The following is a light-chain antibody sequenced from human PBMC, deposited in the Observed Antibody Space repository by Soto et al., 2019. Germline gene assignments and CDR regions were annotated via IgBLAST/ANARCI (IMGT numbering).Light chain of an antibody. CDR2: YFSDSDK. V-gene: IGLV5-37*01. J-gene: IGLJ2*01. CDR3: LIWPSNDGVV. CDR1: SDINVGRYK. Sequence: QLVLTQPPSSSASPGESARLTCTLPSDINVGRYKVYWYQQRPGSPPRFLLYYFSDSDKGQGSGVPSRFSGSKDVSANTAILLISGLQSDDEADYYCLIWPSNDGVVFGGGTKLTVL.